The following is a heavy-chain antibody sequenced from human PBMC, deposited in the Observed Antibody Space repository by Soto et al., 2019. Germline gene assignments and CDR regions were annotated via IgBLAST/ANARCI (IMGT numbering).Heavy chain of an antibody. CDR3: ARAIGNYGWGTHNWFDP. CDR1: GYTFTSYG. Sequence: QVQLVQSGAEVKKPGASVKVSCKASGYTFTSYGISWVRQAPGQGLEWMGWISAYNGNTNYAQKLQGRVTMTTDTYTRTAYMGRRSLRSADTAVYYWARAIGNYGWGTHNWFDPWGQGTLVTVSS. J-gene: IGHJ5*02. D-gene: IGHD3-16*01. CDR2: ISAYNGNT. V-gene: IGHV1-18*01.